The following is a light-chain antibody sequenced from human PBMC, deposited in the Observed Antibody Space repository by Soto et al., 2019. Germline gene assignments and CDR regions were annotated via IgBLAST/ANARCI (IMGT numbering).Light chain of an antibody. Sequence: DIQMTQSPPSLSASVGDRVTNTCQASQDISNYLNWYQQKLGKAPKLLIYDASTLETGVSSRFSGSGSGTDFTLTISSLQPEDSATYYCQHFDSLPLSFGPGTKVQIK. CDR3: QHFDSLPLS. J-gene: IGKJ3*01. CDR2: DAS. CDR1: QDISNY. V-gene: IGKV1-33*01.